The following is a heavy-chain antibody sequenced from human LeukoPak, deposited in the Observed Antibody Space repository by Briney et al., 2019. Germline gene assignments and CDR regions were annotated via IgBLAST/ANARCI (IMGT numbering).Heavy chain of an antibody. Sequence: GGSLRLSCAASGFTFSSYGMDWGRQAPGKGVEWVAVIWYDGSNKYYADSVKGRFTISRDNSKNTLYLQMNSLRAEDTAVYYCARDEGAGRGFDYWGQGTLVTVSS. CDR2: IWYDGSNK. V-gene: IGHV3-33*01. CDR1: GFTFSSYG. CDR3: ARDEGAGRGFDY. J-gene: IGHJ4*02.